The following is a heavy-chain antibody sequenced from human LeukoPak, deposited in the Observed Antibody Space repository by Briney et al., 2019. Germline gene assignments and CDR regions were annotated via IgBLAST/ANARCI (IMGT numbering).Heavy chain of an antibody. CDR1: GCSISSSSYY. Sequence: SETLFLTCTVSGCSISSSSYYWGRIRQPPGKGLEWIGSIYYSGSTYYNPSLKSRVTISVDTSKNQFSLKLSSVTAADTAVYYCARYYYDFWSGSWFDPWGQGTLVTVSS. J-gene: IGHJ5*02. CDR3: ARYYYDFWSGSWFDP. D-gene: IGHD3-3*01. V-gene: IGHV4-39*01. CDR2: IYYSGST.